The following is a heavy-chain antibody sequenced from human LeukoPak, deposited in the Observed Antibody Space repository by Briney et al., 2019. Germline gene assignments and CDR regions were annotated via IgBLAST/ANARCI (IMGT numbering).Heavy chain of an antibody. D-gene: IGHD6-19*01. CDR3: ARVRGSGWQNWFDP. V-gene: IGHV1-18*01. CDR2: ISAYNGNT. J-gene: IGHJ5*02. CDR1: GYTFTSYG. Sequence: ASVKVSCKASGYTFTSYGISWVRQAPGQGLEWMVWISAYNGNTNYAQKLQGRLTMTTDTSTSTAYMELRSLRSDDTAVYYCARVRGSGWQNWFDPWGQGTLVTVSS.